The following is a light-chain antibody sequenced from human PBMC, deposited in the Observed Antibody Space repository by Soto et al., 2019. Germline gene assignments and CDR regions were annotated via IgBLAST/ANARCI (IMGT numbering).Light chain of an antibody. Sequence: EIVVTQSPSTLSLSPGERATLSFRASQSVSSYLAWYQQKPGQAPRLLIYDASNRATGIPARFSGSGSGTDFTLTISSLEPEDFAVYYCQQYNNWPRTFGQGTKVDIK. CDR1: QSVSSY. V-gene: IGKV3-11*01. J-gene: IGKJ1*01. CDR2: DAS. CDR3: QQYNNWPRT.